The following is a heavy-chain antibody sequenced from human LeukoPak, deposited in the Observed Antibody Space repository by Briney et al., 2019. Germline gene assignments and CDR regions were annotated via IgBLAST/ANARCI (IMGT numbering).Heavy chain of an antibody. CDR2: ISAYNGNT. Sequence: GASVKVSCKASGYTFTSYGISRVRQAPGQGLEWMGWISAYNGNTNYAQKLQGRVTMTTDTSTSTAYMELRSLRSDDTAVYYCARDEAVAARRWWYFDYWGQGTLVTVSS. CDR1: GYTFTSYG. CDR3: ARDEAVAARRWWYFDY. V-gene: IGHV1-18*01. D-gene: IGHD6-19*01. J-gene: IGHJ4*02.